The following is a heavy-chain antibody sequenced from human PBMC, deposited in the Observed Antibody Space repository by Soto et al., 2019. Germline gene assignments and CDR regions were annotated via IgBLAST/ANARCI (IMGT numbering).Heavy chain of an antibody. CDR1: GGSFSGYY. V-gene: IGHV4-34*01. D-gene: IGHD3-3*01. J-gene: IGHJ1*01. CDR2: INHSGST. CDR3: ARGYYDFWSGTSGLSH. Sequence: PSETLSLTRAVDGGSFSGYYWSWIRKPPGKGLEWIGEINHSGSTNYNPSLKSRVTISVDTSKNQFSLKLGSVTAADTAVYYCARGYYDFWSGTSGLSHWGQGTLVTVSS.